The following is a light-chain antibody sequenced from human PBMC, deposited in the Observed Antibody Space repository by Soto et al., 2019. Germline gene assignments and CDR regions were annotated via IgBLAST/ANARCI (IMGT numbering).Light chain of an antibody. CDR2: AAS. J-gene: IGKJ2*01. V-gene: IGKV1-39*01. Sequence: DIQMTQSPSSLSASVGDRFIITCLASQSISTYLNWYQQRPGKAPKLLIYAASTLHSGVPSRFSGSGSGTDFNLTISRLQPEDFVTYYCQQSSTLYYTFAQGT. CDR1: QSISTY. CDR3: QQSSTLYYT.